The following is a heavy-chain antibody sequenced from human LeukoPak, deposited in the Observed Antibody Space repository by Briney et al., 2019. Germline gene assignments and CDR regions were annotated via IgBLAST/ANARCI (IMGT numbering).Heavy chain of an antibody. Sequence: PGGSLRLSCVASGFTVSSYYVSWVRQAPGKGLEWVSAISGTGGSTHYADSVKGRFSISRDNSKNTLHLQMNSLRAEDTAVYYCAKTRAIVGATWAREGFLDYWGQGTLVTVSS. D-gene: IGHD1-26*01. J-gene: IGHJ4*02. CDR3: AKTRAIVGATWAREGFLDY. V-gene: IGHV3-23*01. CDR1: GFTVSSYY. CDR2: ISGTGGST.